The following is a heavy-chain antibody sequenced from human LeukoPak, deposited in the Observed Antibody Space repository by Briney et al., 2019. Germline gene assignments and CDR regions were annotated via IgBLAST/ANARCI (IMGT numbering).Heavy chain of an antibody. CDR3: ARGKFASAWFDN. V-gene: IGHV3-21*01. CDR1: GFTFSSYT. CDR2: ISSSSTSI. Sequence: GSLRLSCAASGFTFSSYTMTWVRQAPGKGLEWVSSISSSSTSIYYADSVKGRFTVSRDNAENSLYLQMNSLRAEDTALYYCARGKFASAWFDNWGLGTLVTVSS. D-gene: IGHD6-19*01. J-gene: IGHJ4*02.